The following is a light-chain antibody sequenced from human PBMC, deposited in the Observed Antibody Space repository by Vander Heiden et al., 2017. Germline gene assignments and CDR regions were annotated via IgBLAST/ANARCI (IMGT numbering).Light chain of an antibody. CDR1: SPNIGCNP. Sequence: TPGPRATTPCSRSSPNIGCNPVNWYQHLPAMAPNLLIYNSDHRPSGVPERFSGSKSGTSASLTIGGLLSEDEADYYCAAGDGSSNAWVFGGGTKLTVL. CDR3: AAGDGSSNAWV. J-gene: IGLJ3*02. CDR2: NSD. V-gene: IGLV1-44*01.